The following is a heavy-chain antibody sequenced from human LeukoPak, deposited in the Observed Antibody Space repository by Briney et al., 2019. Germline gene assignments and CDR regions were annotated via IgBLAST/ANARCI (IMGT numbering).Heavy chain of an antibody. CDR1: GYTFTSYG. V-gene: IGHV1-18*01. J-gene: IGHJ4*02. D-gene: IGHD3-10*01. CDR3: AGDGFLYCSGSLGPYYIDY. Sequence: ASVKVSCKASGYTFTSYGISWVRQAPGQGLEWMGWISGYNGNTNYAQKLQGGVTMTTDTSTSTAYMKLRSLISDDTAGYYCAGDGFLYCSGSLGPYYIDYWGQGTLVTVSS. CDR2: ISGYNGNT.